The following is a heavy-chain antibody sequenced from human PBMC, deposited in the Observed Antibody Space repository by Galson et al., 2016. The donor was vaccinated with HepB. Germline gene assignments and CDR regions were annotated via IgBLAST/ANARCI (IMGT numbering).Heavy chain of an antibody. D-gene: IGHD1-26*01. V-gene: IGHV5-51*01. J-gene: IGHJ4*02. Sequence: QSGAEVKKPGESLKISCKGSGYSFTSFWIAWVRQMPGTGPEWMGIIYPRDSDTRYSPSFQGRVTISADKSIHTAYLQWSSLKASDTAMYYCARHGGSYYTGNHFWGQGTLVTVSS. CDR3: ARHGGSYYTGNHF. CDR2: IYPRDSDT. CDR1: GYSFTSFW.